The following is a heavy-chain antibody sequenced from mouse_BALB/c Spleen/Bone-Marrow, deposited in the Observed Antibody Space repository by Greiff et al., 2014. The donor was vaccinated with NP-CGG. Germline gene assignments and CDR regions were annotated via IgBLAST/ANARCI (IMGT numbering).Heavy chain of an antibody. CDR2: IDPANGNT. D-gene: IGHD2-4*01. CDR1: GFNIKDTY. J-gene: IGHJ3*01. Sequence: EVQLQQSGAELVKPRASVKLSCTASGFNIKDTYMHWVKQRPEQGLEWIGRIDPANGNTKYDPKFQGKATITADTSSNTAYLQLSSLTSEDTAVYYCAMITTGAWFAYWGQGTLVTVSA. CDR3: AMITTGAWFAY. V-gene: IGHV14-3*02.